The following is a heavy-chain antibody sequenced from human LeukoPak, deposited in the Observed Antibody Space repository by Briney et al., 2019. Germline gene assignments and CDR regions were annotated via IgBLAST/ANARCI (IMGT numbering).Heavy chain of an antibody. J-gene: IGHJ2*01. V-gene: IGHV3-30*18. CDR1: GLTFSSYG. CDR2: ISYDGSNK. D-gene: IGHD2-15*01. CDR3: AKDLQYCSGGSCYPYRHWYFDL. Sequence: GGSLRLSCAASGLTFSSYGMHWVRQAPGKGLEWVAVISYDGSNKYYADSVKGRFTISRDNSKNTLYLQMNSLRAEDTAVYYCAKDLQYCSGGSCYPYRHWYFDLWGRGTLVTVSS.